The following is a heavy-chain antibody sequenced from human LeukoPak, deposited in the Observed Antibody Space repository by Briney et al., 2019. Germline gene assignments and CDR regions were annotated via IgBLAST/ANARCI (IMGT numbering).Heavy chain of an antibody. V-gene: IGHV3-7*01. J-gene: IGHJ5*02. CDR2: IKQAGSEK. CDR1: GFTFRFYW. D-gene: IGHD2-2*01. CDR3: ARGEYQLLFLGWFDP. Sequence: GGSLRLSCGASGFTFRFYWMSWVRQAPGKGLEWVANIKQAGSEKYYVDSVKGRFAISRDNAKNSLFLQMNSLRDEDTAVYYCARGEYQLLFLGWFDPWGQGTLVTVSS.